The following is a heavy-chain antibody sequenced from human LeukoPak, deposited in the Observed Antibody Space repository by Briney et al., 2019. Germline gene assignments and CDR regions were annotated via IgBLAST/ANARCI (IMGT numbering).Heavy chain of an antibody. V-gene: IGHV4-4*02. D-gene: IGHD2-15*01. Sequence: SETLSLTCAVSGGSISSSHWWSWVRPPPGKGLEWIGEIYHSGSTNYNPSLKSRVTMSLDKSKNQFSLKLSSVTAADTAVYYCARDRTAGGHFDYWGQGTLVTVSS. CDR2: IYHSGST. J-gene: IGHJ4*02. CDR3: ARDRTAGGHFDY. CDR1: GGSISSSHW.